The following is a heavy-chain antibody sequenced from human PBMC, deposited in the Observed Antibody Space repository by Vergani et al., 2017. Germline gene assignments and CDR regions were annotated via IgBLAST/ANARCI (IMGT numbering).Heavy chain of an antibody. Sequence: EVQLLESGGGSAQPGESLRLSCVASGFTFTAHGLNWVRQAPGKGLEWVSAISGSGGSTYYADSVKGRFTISRDNSKNTLYLQMNSLRAEDTAVYYCAKSGFIGVWSGYYIPWYYYYMDVWGKGTTVTVSS. CDR1: GFTFTAHG. J-gene: IGHJ6*03. CDR3: AKSGFIGVWSGYYIPWYYYYMDV. CDR2: ISGSGGST. D-gene: IGHD3-3*01. V-gene: IGHV3-23*01.